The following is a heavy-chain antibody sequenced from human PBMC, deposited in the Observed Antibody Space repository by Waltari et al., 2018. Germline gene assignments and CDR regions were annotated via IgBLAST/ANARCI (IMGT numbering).Heavy chain of an antibody. V-gene: IGHV1-24*01. CDR3: ATGADWLLYGHYGMDV. CDR2: FGPKYYKI. Sequence: QVQLVQSGAEVKKPGASVQVSCKVIGHTFTELSFHWVRQAPGKGLEWMGSFGPKYYKIQLAQKFQGRITMTEDTPADTTYMELSGLTSEDTAMYYCATGADWLLYGHYGMDVWGQGTTVAVSS. D-gene: IGHD3-9*01. CDR1: GHTFTELS. J-gene: IGHJ6*02.